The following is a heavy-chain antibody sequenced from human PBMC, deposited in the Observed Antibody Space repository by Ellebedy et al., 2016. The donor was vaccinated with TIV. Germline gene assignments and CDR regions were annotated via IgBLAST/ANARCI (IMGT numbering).Heavy chain of an antibody. CDR2: IKQDGSEK. CDR3: AKAPLEWLLYPLY. J-gene: IGHJ4*02. Sequence: GGSLRLSCAASGFTFSSYWMSWVRQAPGKGLEWVANIKQDGSEKYYVDSVKGRFTISRDNAKNSLYLQMNSLRAEDTAVYYCAKAPLEWLLYPLYWGQGTLVTVSS. CDR1: GFTFSSYW. V-gene: IGHV3-7*03. D-gene: IGHD3-3*01.